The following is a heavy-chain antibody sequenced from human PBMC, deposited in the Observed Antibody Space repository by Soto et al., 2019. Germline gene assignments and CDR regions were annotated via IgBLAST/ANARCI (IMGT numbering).Heavy chain of an antibody. CDR1: GFTFSSYA. J-gene: IGHJ6*03. V-gene: IGHV3-23*01. CDR2: ISGSGGST. CDR3: SKNPAAAYYYYYMDV. D-gene: IGHD2-2*01. Sequence: GGSLRLSCAASGFTFSSYAMSWVRQAPGKGLEWVSAISGSGGSTYYADSVKGRFTNSRENSKNTMYLQMNSRRAEETAVYYCSKNPAAAYYYYYMDVLGKGTTVTVSS.